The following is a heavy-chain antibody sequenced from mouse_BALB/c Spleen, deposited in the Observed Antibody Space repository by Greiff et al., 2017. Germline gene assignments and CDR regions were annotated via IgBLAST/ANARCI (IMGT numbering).Heavy chain of an antibody. V-gene: IGHV14-4*02. J-gene: IGHJ2*01. D-gene: IGHD2-10*02. CDR2: IDPENGDT. CDR3: NVYGKCAFDY. Sequence: VQLQQSGAELVRSGASVKLSCTASGFNIKDYYMHWVKQRPEQGLEWIGWIDPENGDTEYAPKFQGKATMTADTSSNTAYLQLSSLTSEDTAVYYCNVYGKCAFDYWGQGTTLTVSS. CDR1: GFNIKDYY.